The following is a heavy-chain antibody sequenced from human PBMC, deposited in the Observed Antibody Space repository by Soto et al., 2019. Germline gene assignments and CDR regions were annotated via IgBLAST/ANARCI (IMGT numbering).Heavy chain of an antibody. V-gene: IGHV4-59*01. CDR3: VRKNNTVGSFES. J-gene: IGHJ4*02. D-gene: IGHD1-26*01. CDR1: VVTIGDYY. Sequence: PSETLSLTCTFSVVTIGDYYWSWIRQPPGKDLEWIAYIYYTGKTDQNPSLEGRVSISLGTSGNQFSLNLRSVTAADTAVYYCVRKNNTVGSFESWGPGSSVTVSS. CDR2: IYYTGKT.